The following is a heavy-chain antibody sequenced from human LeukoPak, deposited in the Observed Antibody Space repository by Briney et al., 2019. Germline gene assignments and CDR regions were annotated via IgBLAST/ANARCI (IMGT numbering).Heavy chain of an antibody. V-gene: IGHV4-4*07. CDR1: GDSISNYH. Sequence: SETLSLTCTVSGDSISNYHWSWVRQPAGKGLEWIGRIYASGSSNYNPSLKSRITMSVDTSKNQFSLKLSSVTAADTAVYYCARCLNTYYYDNSGYSPEHYYMDVWGKGTTVIVSS. CDR3: ARCLNTYYYDNSGYSPEHYYMDV. J-gene: IGHJ6*03. D-gene: IGHD3-22*01. CDR2: IYASGSS.